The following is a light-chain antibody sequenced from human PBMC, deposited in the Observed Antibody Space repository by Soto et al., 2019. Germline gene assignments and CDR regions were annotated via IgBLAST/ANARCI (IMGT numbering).Light chain of an antibody. J-gene: IGLJ1*01. CDR1: NIGSKS. Sequence: SYELTQPPSVSVAPGKTARITCGGNNIGSKSVHWYQQKPGQAPVLVIYYDSDRPSGIPERFSGSNSGNTATLTISRVEAGEEADYYCQVWDSSSDGYVFGTGTKLTVL. CDR2: YDS. CDR3: QVWDSSSDGYV. V-gene: IGLV3-21*04.